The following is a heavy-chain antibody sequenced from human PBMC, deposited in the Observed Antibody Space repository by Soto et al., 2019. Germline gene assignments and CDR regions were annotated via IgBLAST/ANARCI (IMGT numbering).Heavy chain of an antibody. J-gene: IGHJ6*02. V-gene: IGHV3-21*01. CDR1: GFTFSSYS. CDR3: ARSAGDYYGMDV. CDR2: ISSSSSYI. Sequence: GGSLRLSCAASGFTFSSYSMNWVRQAPGKGLEWVSSISSSSSYIYYADSVKGRFTISRDNAKNSLYLQMNSLRAEDTAVYYCARSAGDYYGMDVWGQGTTVTVSS. D-gene: IGHD3-10*01.